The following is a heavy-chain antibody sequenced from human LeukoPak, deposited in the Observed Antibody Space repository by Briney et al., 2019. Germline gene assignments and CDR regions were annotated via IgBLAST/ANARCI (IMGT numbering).Heavy chain of an antibody. CDR2: ISSSSSYI. J-gene: IGHJ4*02. CDR3: ARDRADYGGEFDY. V-gene: IGHV3-21*01. CDR1: GFTFSSYS. D-gene: IGHD4-17*01. Sequence: GGSLRLSCAASGFTFSSYSMTWVRQAPGKGLEWVSSISSSSSYIYYADSVKGRFTISRDNAKNSLYLQMNSLRAEDTAVYYCARDRADYGGEFDYWGQGTLVTVSS.